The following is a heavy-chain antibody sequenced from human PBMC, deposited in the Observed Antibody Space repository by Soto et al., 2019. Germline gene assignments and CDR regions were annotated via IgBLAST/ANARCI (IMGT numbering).Heavy chain of an antibody. CDR3: ARERPAGSRLHP. D-gene: IGHD6-13*01. V-gene: IGHV4-30-4*01. CDR1: GGSISSGDYY. Sequence: SETLSLTCTVSGGSISSGDYYWSWIRQPPGKGLEWIGYIYYSGSTYYNPSLKSRVTISVDTSKNQFSLKLSSVTAADTAVYYCARERPAGSRLHPCGQATLVTVSS. CDR2: IYYSGST. J-gene: IGHJ5*02.